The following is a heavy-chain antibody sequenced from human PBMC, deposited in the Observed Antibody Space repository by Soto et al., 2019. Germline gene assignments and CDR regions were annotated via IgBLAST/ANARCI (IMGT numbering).Heavy chain of an antibody. CDR1: QFSFISYA. D-gene: IGHD3-9*01. CDR2: ISFDGNSL. Sequence: PGGSLRLSCAASQFSFISYAMHWSRQSPGKGLEWVAVISFDGNSLHYADSVRDRFTISRDNSKNTLYLQMNNLRPEDTAVYYCARTFDTITYYFDYWGQGXLVTVYS. V-gene: IGHV3-30-3*01. J-gene: IGHJ4*02. CDR3: ARTFDTITYYFDY.